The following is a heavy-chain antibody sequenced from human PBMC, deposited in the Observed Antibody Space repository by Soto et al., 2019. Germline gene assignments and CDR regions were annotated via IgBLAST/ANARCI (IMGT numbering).Heavy chain of an antibody. CDR1: GGSLSSHY. CDR3: GSVTSSGYGLS. Sequence: SETLSLTCTVSGGSLSSHYWTWIRQSPGKGLEWIGYVYFSGNTNYNPSLKSRVTISIDTSKNQFSLRLASVTAADTAFYYCGSVTSSGYGLSWDQGTLIVVCS. J-gene: IGHJ5*02. CDR2: VYFSGNT. D-gene: IGHD6-25*01. V-gene: IGHV4-59*11.